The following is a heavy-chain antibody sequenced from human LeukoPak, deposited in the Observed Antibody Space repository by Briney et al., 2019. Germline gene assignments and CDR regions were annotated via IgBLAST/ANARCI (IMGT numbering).Heavy chain of an antibody. D-gene: IGHD6-19*01. CDR3: AKAGYSSGWYRGDAFDI. V-gene: IGHV3-23*01. Sequence: PSETLSLTCAVYGGSFSGYYWSWIRQAPGKGLEWVSAISGSGGSTYYADSVKGRFTISRDNSKNTLYLQMNSLRAEDTAVYYCAKAGYSSGWYRGDAFDIWGQGTMVTVSS. CDR2: ISGSGGST. CDR1: GGSFSGYY. J-gene: IGHJ3*02.